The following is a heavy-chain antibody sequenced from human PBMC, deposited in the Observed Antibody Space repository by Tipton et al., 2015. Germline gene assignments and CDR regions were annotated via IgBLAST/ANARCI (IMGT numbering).Heavy chain of an antibody. D-gene: IGHD4-17*01. CDR1: GGSLSGYF. J-gene: IGHJ4*02. CDR2: INQSGST. Sequence: TLSLTCAVYGGSLSGYFWNWIRQSPGKGLEWIGEINQSGSTKYNPSLKSRLTISVDTSKNHFSLKLSSVTAADTAVYYCARLTVAASPFDYWVQGTLVTVSS. CDR3: ARLTVAASPFDY. V-gene: IGHV4-34*01.